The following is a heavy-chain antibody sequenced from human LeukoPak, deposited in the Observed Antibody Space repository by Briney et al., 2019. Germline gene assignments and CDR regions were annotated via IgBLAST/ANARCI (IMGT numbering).Heavy chain of an antibody. CDR1: GGSISSYH. CDR2: IYYSGST. J-gene: IGHJ5*02. CDR3: ARDLGHSSGWYVMPGWFDP. V-gene: IGHV4-59*01. D-gene: IGHD6-19*01. Sequence: RSSETLSLTCTVSGGSISSYHWSWIRQPPGKGLEWIGYIYYSGSTNYNPSLKSRVTISVDTSKNQFSLKLSSVTAADTAVYYCARDLGHSSGWYVMPGWFDPWGQGTLVTVSS.